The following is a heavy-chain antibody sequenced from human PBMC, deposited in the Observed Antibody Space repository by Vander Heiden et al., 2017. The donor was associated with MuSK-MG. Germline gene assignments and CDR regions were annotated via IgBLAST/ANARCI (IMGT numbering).Heavy chain of an antibody. CDR1: GGTFSSYA. CDR3: AREGGYGEYAFDI. D-gene: IGHD4-17*01. CDR2: IIPIFGTA. J-gene: IGHJ3*02. V-gene: IGHV1-69*12. Sequence: QVQLVQSGAEVKKPGSSVKVSCKASGGTFSSYAISWVRQAPGQGLEWMGGIIPIFGTANYAQKVQGRVTITADESTSTAYMEMRRMRSEDTAVYYCAREGGYGEYAFDIWGQGTMVTVSS.